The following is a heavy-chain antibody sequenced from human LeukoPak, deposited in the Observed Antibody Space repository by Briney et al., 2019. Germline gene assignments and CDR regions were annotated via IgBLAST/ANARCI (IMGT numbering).Heavy chain of an antibody. J-gene: IGHJ5*02. Sequence: SVKVSCKATGGTSTNYAVSWVRQAPGQRLEWMGRIIVTLGTPNYAQKFQGRVAITADKSTSTAYKELSSLRSEDTAVYYCARAVDDDLAGYYWGDWFDAWGQGTLVTVSS. D-gene: IGHD3-9*01. CDR3: ARAVDDDLAGYYWGDWFDA. V-gene: IGHV1-69*04. CDR1: GGTSTNYA. CDR2: IIVTLGTP.